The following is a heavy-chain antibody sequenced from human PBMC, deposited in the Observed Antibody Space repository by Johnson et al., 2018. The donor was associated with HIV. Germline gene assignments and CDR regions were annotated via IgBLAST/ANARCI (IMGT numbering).Heavy chain of an antibody. J-gene: IGHJ3*02. CDR1: GFTFSSYA. Sequence: QVQLVESGGGVVQPGRSLRLSCAASGFTFSSYAMHWVRQAPGKGLEWVAFLRYDGTNKNYGDSVKGRFTISRDNAKNSLYLQMNSLRAEDTALYYCARRRRYGDYFADAFDIWGQGTMVTVSS. V-gene: IGHV3-30*04. CDR2: LRYDGTNK. CDR3: ARRRRYGDYFADAFDI. D-gene: IGHD4-17*01.